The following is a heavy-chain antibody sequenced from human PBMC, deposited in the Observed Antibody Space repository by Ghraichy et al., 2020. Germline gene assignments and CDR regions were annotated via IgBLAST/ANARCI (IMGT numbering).Heavy chain of an antibody. CDR2: IYYSGST. CDR3: ARDMVVGATKYAFDI. CDR1: GGSISSYY. V-gene: IGHV4-59*01. D-gene: IGHD1-26*01. J-gene: IGHJ3*02. Sequence: SEPLSLTCTVSGGSISSYYWSWIRQPPGKGLEWIGYIYYSGSTNYNPSLKSRLTISVDTSKNQFSLKLSSVTAADTAVYYCARDMVVGATKYAFDIWGQGTMVTVSS.